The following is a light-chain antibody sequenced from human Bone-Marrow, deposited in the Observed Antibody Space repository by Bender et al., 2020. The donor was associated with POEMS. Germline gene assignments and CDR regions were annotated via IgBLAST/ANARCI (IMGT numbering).Light chain of an antibody. CDR1: DLGDKY. Sequence: SYEVIQPPSVSVSPGQKASIICSGDDLGDKYVAWYQQKPGQSPVLVIYQDTKRPSGIPERFSGSNSGNTATLTISGTQAMNEADYYSQAWDTYSVIFGGETKLTVL. CDR3: QAWDTYSVI. V-gene: IGLV3-1*01. J-gene: IGLJ2*01. CDR2: QDT.